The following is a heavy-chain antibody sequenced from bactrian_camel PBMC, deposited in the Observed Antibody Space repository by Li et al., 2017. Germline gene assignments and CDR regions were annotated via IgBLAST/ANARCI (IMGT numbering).Heavy chain of an antibody. Sequence: HVQLVESGGGFVEAGGSLRLSCAASGFTFDMYWMYWVRQAPGQGPEWVSGMNSGGRTTYYADSVKGRFTISRDDTANTMYLQMDSLEPEDTAVYYCAKAVDRSSAIFGRFGQGTQVTVS. V-gene: IGHV3S1*01. CDR1: GFTFDMYW. J-gene: IGHJ4*01. D-gene: IGHD2*01. CDR2: MNSGGRTT.